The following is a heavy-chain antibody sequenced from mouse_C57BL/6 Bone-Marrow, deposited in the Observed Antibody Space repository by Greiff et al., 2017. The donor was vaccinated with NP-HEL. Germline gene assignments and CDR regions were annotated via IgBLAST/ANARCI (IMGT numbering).Heavy chain of an antibody. CDR1: GYTFTSYT. CDR3: AREGAAQAYYFDY. V-gene: IGHV1-4*01. D-gene: IGHD3-2*02. J-gene: IGHJ2*01. Sequence: VQLQQSGAELARPGASVKMSCKASGYTFTSYTMHWVKQRPGQGLEWIGYINPSSGYPKYNQKFKDKATFTADKSSSTAYMQLSSLTSEDSAVYYCAREGAAQAYYFDYGGQGTTLTVSS. CDR2: INPSSGYP.